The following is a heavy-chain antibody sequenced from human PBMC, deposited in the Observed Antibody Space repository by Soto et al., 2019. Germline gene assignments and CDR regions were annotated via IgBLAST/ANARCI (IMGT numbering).Heavy chain of an antibody. CDR2: IYYSGST. V-gene: IGHV4-59*01. CDR3: ARKGIAAAGTGFDY. J-gene: IGHJ4*02. Sequence: QVQLQESGPGLVKPSETLSLTCTVSGGSISSYYWSWIRQPPGKGLEWIGYIYYSGSTNYNPSLKSRVTISVDTSKNQFSLKLSSVTAADTAVYYCARKGIAAAGTGFDYWGQGTLVTVSS. CDR1: GGSISSYY. D-gene: IGHD6-13*01.